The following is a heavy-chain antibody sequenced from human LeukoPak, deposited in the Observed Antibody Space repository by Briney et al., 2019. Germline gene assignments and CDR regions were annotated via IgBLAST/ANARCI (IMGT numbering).Heavy chain of an antibody. V-gene: IGHV4-39*07. Sequence: PSETLSLTCTVSGGSISSSSAYWGWIRQPPGKGLEWIGSIYYSKNTYYNPSLKSRVTISVDTSKNQFSLKLSSVTAADTAVYYCARGLEYVLRYFDWLPDYYYYGMDVWGQGTTVTVSS. J-gene: IGHJ6*02. CDR1: GGSISSSSAY. D-gene: IGHD3-9*01. CDR2: IYYSKNT. CDR3: ARGLEYVLRYFDWLPDYYYYGMDV.